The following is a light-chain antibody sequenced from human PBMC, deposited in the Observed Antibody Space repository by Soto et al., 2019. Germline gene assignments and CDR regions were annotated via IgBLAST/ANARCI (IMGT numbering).Light chain of an antibody. CDR3: SLYAGSNNYVV. CDR2: EVS. V-gene: IGLV2-8*01. J-gene: IGLJ2*01. Sequence: QSALTQPPSASGSHGQSVTISCTGTSSDVGGYDRVSWYQQYPGKVPKLMIYEVSKRPSGVPDRFSASKSGNTASLTVSGLQTEDEADYYCSLYAGSNNYVVFGGGTKLTVL. CDR1: SSDVGGYDR.